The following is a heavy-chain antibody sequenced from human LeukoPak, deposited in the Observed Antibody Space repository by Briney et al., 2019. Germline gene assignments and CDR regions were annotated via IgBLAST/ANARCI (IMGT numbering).Heavy chain of an antibody. D-gene: IGHD3-22*01. Sequence: SVKVSCKASGGTFISYAISWVRQARGQGLEWMGGIIPIFGTANYAQKFQGRVTITADESTSTAYMELSSLRSEDTAVYYCARVFNSGYLNWFDPWGQGTLVTVSS. V-gene: IGHV1-69*13. CDR1: GGTFISYA. J-gene: IGHJ5*02. CDR3: ARVFNSGYLNWFDP. CDR2: IIPIFGTA.